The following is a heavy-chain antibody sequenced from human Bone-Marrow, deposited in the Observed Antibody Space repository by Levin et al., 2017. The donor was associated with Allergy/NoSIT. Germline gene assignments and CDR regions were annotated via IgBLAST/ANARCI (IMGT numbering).Heavy chain of an antibody. CDR2: ISHDGDKK. V-gene: IGHV3-30-3*01. Sequence: SCAASGFTFTSYRIHWVRQAPGKGLEWVAVISHDGDKKHYADSVKGRFTISRDNSMKTVFLQMNSLRVEDTALYYCASSWRDFFYSSMNVWGQGTTVTVSS. CDR1: GFTFTSYR. CDR3: ASSWRDFFYSSMNV. D-gene: IGHD2-21*01. J-gene: IGHJ6*02.